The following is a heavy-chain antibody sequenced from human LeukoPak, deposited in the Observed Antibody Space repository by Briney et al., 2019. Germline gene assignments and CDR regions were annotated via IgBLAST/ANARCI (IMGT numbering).Heavy chain of an antibody. D-gene: IGHD6-25*01. Sequence: ETSETLSLTCTVSGGSISSGSYYWSWIRQPAGKGLEWIGRIYTSGSTNYNPSLKSRVTISVDTSKNQFSLKLSSVTAADTAVYYCAREVPAADLWGRGTLVTVSS. CDR2: IYTSGST. J-gene: IGHJ2*01. CDR3: AREVPAADL. CDR1: GGSISSGSYY. V-gene: IGHV4-61*02.